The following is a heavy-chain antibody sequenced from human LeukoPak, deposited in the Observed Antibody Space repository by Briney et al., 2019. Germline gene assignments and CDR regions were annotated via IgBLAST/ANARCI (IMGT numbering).Heavy chain of an antibody. J-gene: IGHJ5*02. CDR2: IYYSGST. D-gene: IGHD4-17*01. CDR3: ARDALGMTTVNWFDP. V-gene: IGHV4-59*12. Sequence: PSETLSLTCTVSGGSISSYYWSWIRQPPGKGLEWIGYIYYSGSTNYNPSLKSRVTMSVDTSKNQFSLKLSSVTAADTAVYYCARDALGMTTVNWFDPWGQGTLVTVSS. CDR1: GGSISSYY.